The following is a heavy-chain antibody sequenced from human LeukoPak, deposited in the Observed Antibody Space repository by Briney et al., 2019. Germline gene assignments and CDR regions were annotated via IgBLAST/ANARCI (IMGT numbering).Heavy chain of an antibody. J-gene: IGHJ5*02. CDR1: GGSISSYY. CDR3: ARDLAVAGTGGWFDP. D-gene: IGHD6-19*01. CDR2: IYYSGST. V-gene: IGHV4-59*01. Sequence: SSETLSLTCTVSGGSISSYYWSWIRQPPGKGLEWIGYIYYSGSTNYNPSLKSRVTISVDTSKNKFSLKLSSVTAADTAVYYCARDLAVAGTGGWFDPWGQGTLVTVSS.